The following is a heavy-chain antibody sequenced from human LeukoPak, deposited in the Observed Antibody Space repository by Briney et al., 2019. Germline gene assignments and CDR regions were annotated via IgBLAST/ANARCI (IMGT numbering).Heavy chain of an antibody. CDR1: GGTFSSYA. CDR3: ARGKIAARISFDY. D-gene: IGHD6-6*01. Sequence: SVKVSCKASGGTFSSYAISWVRQAPGQGLEWMGGIIPIFGTADYAQKFRGRVTITTDESTSTAYMELSSLRSEDTAVYYCARGKIAARISFDYWGQGTLVTVSS. CDR2: IIPIFGTA. J-gene: IGHJ4*02. V-gene: IGHV1-69*05.